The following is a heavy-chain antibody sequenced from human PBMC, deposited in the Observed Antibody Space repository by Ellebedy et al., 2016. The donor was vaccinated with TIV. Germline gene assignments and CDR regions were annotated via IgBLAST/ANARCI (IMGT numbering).Heavy chain of an antibody. J-gene: IGHJ4*02. Sequence: GESLKISXAASGFTFDDYSMHWVRQAPGKGLEWVANINEDGTDKNYVDSVKGRFTISRDNAKNSLYLQMNSLRAEDTAVYYCVSFGSGYWGQGTLVTVSS. D-gene: IGHD1-26*01. CDR1: GFTFDDYS. CDR3: VSFGSGY. V-gene: IGHV3-7*01. CDR2: INEDGTDK.